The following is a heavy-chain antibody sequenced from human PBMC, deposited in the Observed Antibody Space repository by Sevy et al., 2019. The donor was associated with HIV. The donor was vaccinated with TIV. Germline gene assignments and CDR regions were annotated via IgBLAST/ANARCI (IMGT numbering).Heavy chain of an antibody. J-gene: IGHJ5*02. CDR2: ISGSGGST. CDR1: GFTFSSYA. Sequence: GGSLRLSCAASGFTFSSYAMSWVRQAPGKGLEWVSAISGSGGSTYYGDSVKGRFSISRDNYKNTLNLQMNSLRVGDTAAYYSASRVRMAVAATYWHGWFDPWGQGTLVTVSS. V-gene: IGHV3-23*01. CDR3: ASRVRMAVAATYWHGWFDP. D-gene: IGHD6-19*01.